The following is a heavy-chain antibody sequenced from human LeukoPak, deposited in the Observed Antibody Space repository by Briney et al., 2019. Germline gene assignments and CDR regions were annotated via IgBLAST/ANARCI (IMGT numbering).Heavy chain of an antibody. Sequence: GGSLRLSRAVSGFTVSSNYVSWVRQAPGKGLEWVSVIYSGGSTYYADSVKGRFTISRDNSKNTLYLQMDSLRAEDTAVYYCARETTVITDTAWFDPWGQGTLVTVSS. D-gene: IGHD4-23*01. V-gene: IGHV3-66*01. CDR2: IYSGGST. CDR1: GFTVSSNY. J-gene: IGHJ5*02. CDR3: ARETTVITDTAWFDP.